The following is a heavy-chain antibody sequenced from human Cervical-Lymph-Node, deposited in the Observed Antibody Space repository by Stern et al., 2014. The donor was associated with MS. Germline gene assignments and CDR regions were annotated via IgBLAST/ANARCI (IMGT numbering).Heavy chain of an antibody. CDR1: GGAVSDYY. Sequence: VQLVESGPGLVKPSETLSLTCTVSGGAVSDYYWTWIRQRPGKGLEWIGYISDTGTTNYNPSLHSGVTITLDTSQNQVSLRLRSVTAADTAVYYCARDPSTTASDWFFDLWGRGSLVTVSS. J-gene: IGHJ2*01. D-gene: IGHD2-21*02. CDR3: ARDPSTTASDWFFDL. CDR2: ISDTGTT. V-gene: IGHV4-59*02.